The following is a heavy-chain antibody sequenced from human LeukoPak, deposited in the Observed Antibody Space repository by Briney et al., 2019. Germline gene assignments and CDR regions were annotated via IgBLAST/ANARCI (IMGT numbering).Heavy chain of an antibody. Sequence: GGSLRLSCAASGFTFSSYWMSWVRQAPGKGLEWVATINPDGNKKGVADSVRGRFTISRDDAENSLYLQMNSLRAEDTAVYYCARDFAYKKFDYWGQGTLVTVSS. CDR3: ARDFAYKKFDY. V-gene: IGHV3-7*03. CDR2: INPDGNKK. J-gene: IGHJ4*02. D-gene: IGHD2-21*01. CDR1: GFTFSSYW.